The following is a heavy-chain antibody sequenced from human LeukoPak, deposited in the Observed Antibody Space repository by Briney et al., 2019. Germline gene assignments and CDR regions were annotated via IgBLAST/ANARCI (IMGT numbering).Heavy chain of an antibody. Sequence: GGSLRLSCAASGFTFSSYGMHWVRQAPGKGLEWVAVVADDGRDKHHADSVKGRFTISRDNSKNTLLLQMNSLRPEDTAVYYCAKDGALSAASYYFDYWGQGTLVTVSS. J-gene: IGHJ4*02. CDR2: VADDGRDK. D-gene: IGHD4/OR15-4a*01. V-gene: IGHV3-30*18. CDR1: GFTFSSYG. CDR3: AKDGALSAASYYFDY.